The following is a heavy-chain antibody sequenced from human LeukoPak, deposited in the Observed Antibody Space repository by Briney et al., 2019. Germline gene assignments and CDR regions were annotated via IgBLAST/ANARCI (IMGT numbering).Heavy chain of an antibody. D-gene: IGHD1-1*01. CDR3: ARRAVHAALDI. J-gene: IGHJ3*02. CDR2: ISYIGSKQ. Sequence: PGGSLRFSCAASGFSFSSYEMSWVRQAPGKGLEWVSYISYIGSKQYYADPVKGRFSISRDNAKNSLSLQMNSLRVEDTAVYYCARRAVHAALDIWGQGTMVTVSS. V-gene: IGHV3-48*03. CDR1: GFSFSSYE.